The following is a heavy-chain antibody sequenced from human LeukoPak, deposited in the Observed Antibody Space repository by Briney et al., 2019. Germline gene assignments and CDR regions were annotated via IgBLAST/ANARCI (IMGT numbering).Heavy chain of an antibody. J-gene: IGHJ4*02. V-gene: IGHV1-69*02. Sequence: GSSVKVSCKASGCTFSSYTISWVRQAPGQGLEWMGRIIPILGIANYAQKFQSRVTITADKSTSTAYMELSSLRSEDTAVYYCATYCSSTSCSGHFDYWGQGTLVTVSS. CDR3: ATYCSSTSCSGHFDY. D-gene: IGHD2-2*01. CDR1: GCTFSSYT. CDR2: IIPILGIA.